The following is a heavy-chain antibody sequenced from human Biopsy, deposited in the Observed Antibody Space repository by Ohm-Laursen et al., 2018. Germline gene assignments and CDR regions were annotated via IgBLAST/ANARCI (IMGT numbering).Heavy chain of an antibody. Sequence: SLRLSCAASGFIFSDYYMSWIRQAPGKGLEWVSNINSVGTIYYADSVRGRFTISRDNAKNSLYLQMNSLRVEDTAVYYCARSVGIMAAPIDYWGQGTLVTVSP. CDR2: INSVGTI. CDR3: ARSVGIMAAPIDY. D-gene: IGHD3-16*01. J-gene: IGHJ4*02. V-gene: IGHV3-11*01. CDR1: GFIFSDYY.